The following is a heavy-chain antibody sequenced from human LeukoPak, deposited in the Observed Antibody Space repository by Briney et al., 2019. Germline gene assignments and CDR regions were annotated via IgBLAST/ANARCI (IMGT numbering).Heavy chain of an antibody. CDR2: INHSGST. CDR1: GGSFSGYY. Sequence: SETLSLTCAVYGGSFSGYYWSWIRQPPGKGLEWIGEINHSGSTNYNPSLKSRVTMSVDTSKNQFSLKLSSVTAADTAVYYCARDLFPYYFDYWGQGTLVTVSS. CDR3: ARDLFPYYFDY. V-gene: IGHV4-34*01. D-gene: IGHD3-10*01. J-gene: IGHJ4*02.